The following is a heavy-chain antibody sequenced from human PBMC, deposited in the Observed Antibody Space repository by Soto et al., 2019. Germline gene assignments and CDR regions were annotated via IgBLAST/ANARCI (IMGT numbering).Heavy chain of an antibody. D-gene: IGHD3-22*01. V-gene: IGHV1-2*02. CDR3: ARGMSRITMIVVVRNWFDP. J-gene: IGHJ5*02. Sequence: ASVKVSCKASGYTFTGYYMHWVRQAPGQGLEWMGWINPNSGGTNYAQKFQGRVTMTRDTSISIAYMELSRLRSDDTAVYYCARGMSRITMIVVVRNWFDPWGQGTLVTVSS. CDR1: GYTFTGYY. CDR2: INPNSGGT.